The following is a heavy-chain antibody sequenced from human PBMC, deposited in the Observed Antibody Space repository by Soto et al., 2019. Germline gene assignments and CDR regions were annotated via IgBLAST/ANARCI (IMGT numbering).Heavy chain of an antibody. Sequence: QVQLVQSGAEVKKPGASVNVSCKASGYTFSNYGITWVRQAPGQGLEWMGWVSGYNGDTNYAQRLQGRVTMTTDTSTSTAYMELRSLRSDDTAVYYCATGRLTIFGGVGWFDPWGQGTLVTVSS. CDR1: GYTFSNYG. J-gene: IGHJ5*02. V-gene: IGHV1-18*04. D-gene: IGHD3-3*01. CDR3: ATGRLTIFGGVGWFDP. CDR2: VSGYNGDT.